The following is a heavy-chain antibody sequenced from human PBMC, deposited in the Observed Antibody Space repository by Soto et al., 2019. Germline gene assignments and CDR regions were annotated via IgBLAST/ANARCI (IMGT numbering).Heavy chain of an antibody. Sequence: VGSLRLSCAASGCTFSSYAMSWVRHAPGKGLEWVSAISGSGGSTYYADSVKGRFTISRDNSKNTLYLQMNSLRAEDTAVYYCAKDLGDYGDDDWCQGTRFTVSS. D-gene: IGHD4-17*01. V-gene: IGHV3-23*01. CDR1: GCTFSSYA. CDR3: AKDLGDYGDDD. CDR2: ISGSGGST. J-gene: IGHJ4*02.